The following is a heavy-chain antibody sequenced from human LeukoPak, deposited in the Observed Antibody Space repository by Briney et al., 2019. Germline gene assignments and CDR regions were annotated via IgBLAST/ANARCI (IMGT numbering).Heavy chain of an antibody. V-gene: IGHV3-23*01. CDR2: ISGSGDST. CDR1: GFTFSSYV. Sequence: GGSLCPSPAVSGFTFSSYVVSCVRQAPGKGLEWVSAISGSGDSTYSADSVKGRFTISRDNSKNTLYLQMNSLRAEDTAVYYCAVSFSARLRNAFDHWGQGTLVTVSS. CDR3: AVSFSARLRNAFDH. J-gene: IGHJ5*02. D-gene: IGHD4-17*01.